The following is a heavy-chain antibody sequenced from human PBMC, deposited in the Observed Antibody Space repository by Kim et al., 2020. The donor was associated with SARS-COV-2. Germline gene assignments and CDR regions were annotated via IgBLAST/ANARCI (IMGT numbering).Heavy chain of an antibody. Sequence: SETLSLTCTVSSGSIRNYYWSWIRQPPGKGLEWIGYIYYSGSTNYNPSLKSRVTISVDTSKNQFSLKLSSVTAADTAVYYCARGDTSGWPDYWGQGTLGTV. CDR3: ARGDTSGWPDY. V-gene: IGHV4-59*01. D-gene: IGHD6-19*01. CDR2: IYYSGST. CDR1: SGSIRNYY. J-gene: IGHJ4*02.